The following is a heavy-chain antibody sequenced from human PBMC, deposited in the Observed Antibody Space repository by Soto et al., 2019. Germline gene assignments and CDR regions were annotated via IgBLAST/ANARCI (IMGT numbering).Heavy chain of an antibody. Sequence: QVQLVESGGGVVQPGRSLRLSCEVSGFPFSSYVFHWVRQTPGKGLEWVTLISHDGNKKYYADSVKGRFTMSRDNSNNTLYLEMTRLRLYDPAVYYCVRAGATKFPPYPYYGLDIWGPGTTVTVSS. CDR3: VRAGATKFPPYPYYGLDI. J-gene: IGHJ6*02. D-gene: IGHD4-17*01. CDR2: ISHDGNKK. CDR1: GFPFSSYV. V-gene: IGHV3-30-3*01.